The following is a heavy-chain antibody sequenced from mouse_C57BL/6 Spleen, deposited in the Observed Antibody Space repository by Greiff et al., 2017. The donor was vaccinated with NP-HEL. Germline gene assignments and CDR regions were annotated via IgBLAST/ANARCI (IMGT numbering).Heavy chain of an antibody. CDR1: GYTFTSYD. CDR3: ERGEEREEEGSSSFDY. V-gene: IGHV1-85*01. D-gene: IGHD1-1*01. Sequence: VQLVESGPELVKPGASVKLSCKASGYTFTSYDINWVKQRPGQGLEWIGWIYTRDGSTKYNEKFKGKATLTVDTSSSTADMELHSLTSEDAAVEGGERGEEREEEGSSSFDYWGQGTTLTVSS. J-gene: IGHJ2*01. CDR2: IYTRDGST.